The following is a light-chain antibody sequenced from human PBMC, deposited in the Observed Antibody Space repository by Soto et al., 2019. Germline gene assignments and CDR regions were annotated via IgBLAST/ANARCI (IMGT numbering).Light chain of an antibody. CDR1: SSDVGGYNY. J-gene: IGLJ2*01. CDR2: DVS. Sequence: QSALTQPRSVSGSPEQSVTISCTGTSSDVGGYNYVSWYQHLPGKAPKLMIYDVSERPSGVPDRFSGTKSGNTASLTISGLQAEDEGDYYCCSYAGTYTVIFGGGTKLTVL. CDR3: CSYAGTYTVI. V-gene: IGLV2-11*01.